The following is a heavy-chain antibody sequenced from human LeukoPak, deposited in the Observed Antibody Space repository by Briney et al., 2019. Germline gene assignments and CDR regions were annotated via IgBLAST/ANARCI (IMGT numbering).Heavy chain of an antibody. V-gene: IGHV1-2*02. CDR2: INPSSGGT. CDR1: GYTFTGYY. Sequence: ASVKVSCKASGYTFTGYYMHWVRQAPGQGFEWMGWINPSSGGTYYAQKFQGRVTMTRETSISTAYMELSSLRSDDTAMYYCARDQSGSYLNWGQGTLVTVSS. D-gene: IGHD3-10*01. J-gene: IGHJ1*01. CDR3: ARDQSGSYLN.